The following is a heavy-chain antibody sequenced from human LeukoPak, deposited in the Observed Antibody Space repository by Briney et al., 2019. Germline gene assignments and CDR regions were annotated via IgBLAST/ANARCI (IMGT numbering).Heavy chain of an antibody. Sequence: HLGGSLRLSCGASGFTFSSYAMHWVRQAPGKGLEYVSAITNNGGSTYYTNSVKGRFTISRDNSKSTLYLQMGSLRDEDMAVYYCARCRVTMLRGVTIGDYGYYMDVWGKGTTVTISS. CDR3: ARCRVTMLRGVTIGDYGYYMDV. J-gene: IGHJ6*03. D-gene: IGHD3-10*01. CDR2: ITNNGGST. CDR1: GFTFSSYA. V-gene: IGHV3-64*01.